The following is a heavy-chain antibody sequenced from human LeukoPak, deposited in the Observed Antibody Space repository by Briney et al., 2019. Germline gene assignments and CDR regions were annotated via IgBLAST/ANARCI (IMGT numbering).Heavy chain of an antibody. CDR2: IYYSGST. Sequence: SETPSLTCTVSGGSISSHYWSWIRHPPGKGLEWIGYIYYSGSTNYNPSLKSRVTISVDTSKNQFSLKLSSVTAADTAVYYCARVGCDFWSGYYRWFDPWGQGTLVTVSS. V-gene: IGHV4-59*11. CDR1: GGSISSHY. J-gene: IGHJ5*02. CDR3: ARVGCDFWSGYYRWFDP. D-gene: IGHD3-3*01.